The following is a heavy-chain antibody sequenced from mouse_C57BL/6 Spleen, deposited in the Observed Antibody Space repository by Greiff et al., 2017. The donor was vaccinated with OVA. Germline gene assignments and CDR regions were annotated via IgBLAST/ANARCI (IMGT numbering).Heavy chain of an antibody. CDR3: ARSNYSDFYYAMDY. D-gene: IGHD2-12*01. CDR1: GFTFSDYG. Sequence: VQLKESGGGLVKPGGSLKLSCAASGFTFSDYGMHWVRQAPEKGLEWVAYISSGSSTIYYADKVKGRFTISRDNAKNTLFLQRTSLRSEDTAMYYCARSNYSDFYYAMDYWGQGTSVTVSS. V-gene: IGHV5-17*01. CDR2: ISSGSSTI. J-gene: IGHJ4*01.